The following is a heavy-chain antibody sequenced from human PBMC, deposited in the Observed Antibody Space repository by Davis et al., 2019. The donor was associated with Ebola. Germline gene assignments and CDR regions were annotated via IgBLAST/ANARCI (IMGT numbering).Heavy chain of an antibody. CDR2: ISYDGSNE. CDR3: ARESDYDFWSGYYPNWFDP. J-gene: IGHJ5*02. Sequence: PGGSLRLSCADSGFSFSSYAMHWVRQAPGKWLQWVAVISYDGSNEYYADSVKGRFTISRDNAKNSLYLQMNSLRAEDTAVYYCARESDYDFWSGYYPNWFDPWGQGTLVTVSS. CDR1: GFSFSSYA. D-gene: IGHD3-3*01. V-gene: IGHV3-30*04.